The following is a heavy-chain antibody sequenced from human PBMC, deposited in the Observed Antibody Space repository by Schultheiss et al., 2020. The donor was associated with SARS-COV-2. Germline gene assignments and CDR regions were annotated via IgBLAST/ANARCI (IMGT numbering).Heavy chain of an antibody. CDR2: IWYDGSNK. CDR3: ARPAGSYLGAFDY. D-gene: IGHD1-26*01. J-gene: IGHJ4*02. V-gene: IGHV3-33*01. CDR1: GFTFSSYG. Sequence: GESLKISCAASGFTFSSYGMHWVRQAPGKGLEWVAVIWYDGSNKYYADSVKGRFTISRDNSKNTLYLQMNSLRAEDTAVYYCARPAGSYLGAFDYWGQGTLVTVSS.